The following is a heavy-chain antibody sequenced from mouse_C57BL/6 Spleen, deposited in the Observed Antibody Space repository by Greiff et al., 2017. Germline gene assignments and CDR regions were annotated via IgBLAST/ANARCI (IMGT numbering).Heavy chain of an antibody. V-gene: IGHV1-82*01. CDR1: GYAFSSSW. Sequence: QVQLQQSGPELVKPGASVKISCKASGYAFSSSWMNWVKQRPGKGLEWIGRFYPGDGDTNYNGKFKGKATLTADKSSSTAYMQLSSLTSEDTAVYLCAREDYYAMNYWGQGTSVTVSS. CDR2: FYPGDGDT. CDR3: AREDYYAMNY. J-gene: IGHJ4*01.